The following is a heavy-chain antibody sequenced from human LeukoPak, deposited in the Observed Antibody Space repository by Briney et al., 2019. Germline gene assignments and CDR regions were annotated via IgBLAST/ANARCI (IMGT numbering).Heavy chain of an antibody. CDR2: INHSGST. CDR1: GGSISSSSYY. V-gene: IGHV4-39*07. Sequence: SETLSLTCTVSGGSISSSSYYWSWIRQPPGKGLEWIGEINHSGSTNYNPSLKSRVTISVDTSKNQFSLKLSSVTAADTAVYYCARGWESYFDYWGQGTLVTVSS. J-gene: IGHJ4*02. D-gene: IGHD1-26*01. CDR3: ARGWESYFDY.